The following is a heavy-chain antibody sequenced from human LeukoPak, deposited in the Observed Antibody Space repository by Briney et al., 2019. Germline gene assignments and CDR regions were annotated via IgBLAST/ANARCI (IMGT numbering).Heavy chain of an antibody. CDR3: ARERSWGFNYYMDV. Sequence: EASVKVSCKASGYTFTSYGISWVRQAPGQGLEWMGWISAYNGNTNYAQKLQGRVTMTTDTSTNTAYMELRSLRSDDTAVYYCARERSWGFNYYMDVWGKGTTVTVSS. CDR2: ISAYNGNT. J-gene: IGHJ6*03. CDR1: GYTFTSYG. V-gene: IGHV1-18*01. D-gene: IGHD1-26*01.